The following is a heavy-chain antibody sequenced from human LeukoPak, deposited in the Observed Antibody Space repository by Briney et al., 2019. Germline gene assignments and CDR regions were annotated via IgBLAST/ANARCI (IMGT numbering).Heavy chain of an antibody. V-gene: IGHV4-30-4*01. Sequence: PSQTLSLTCAVSGGSISSGDYYWSWIRQPPGKGLEWIGYIYYSGSTSYTPSLKSRVTISVDTSKNQFSLKLTSVTAADTAVYYCTLSTVYDITMIHWGQGTLVTVSS. CDR2: IYYSGST. CDR3: TLSTVYDITMIH. D-gene: IGHD3-22*01. J-gene: IGHJ4*02. CDR1: GGSISSGDYY.